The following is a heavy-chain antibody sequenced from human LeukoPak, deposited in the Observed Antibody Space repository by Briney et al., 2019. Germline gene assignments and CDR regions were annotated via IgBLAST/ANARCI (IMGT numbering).Heavy chain of an antibody. D-gene: IGHD3-22*01. V-gene: IGHV4-34*01. CDR1: GGSFSGYY. CDR3: ARGYDSSGYIYYYYYMDV. Sequence: SETLSLTCAVYGGSFSGYYWSWLRQPPGKGLEWIGEINHSGSTNYNPSLKSRVTISVDTSKNQFSLRLSSVTAADTAVYYCARGYDSSGYIYYYYYMDVWVKGTTVTVSS. CDR2: INHSGST. J-gene: IGHJ6*03.